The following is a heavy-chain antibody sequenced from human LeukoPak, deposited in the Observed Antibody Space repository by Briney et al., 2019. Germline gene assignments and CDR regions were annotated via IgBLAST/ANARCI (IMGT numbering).Heavy chain of an antibody. CDR2: ISTSSSFL. J-gene: IGHJ4*02. D-gene: IGHD4/OR15-4a*01. CDR1: GFTFSRYS. V-gene: IGHV3-21*04. Sequence: GGSLRLSCAASGFTFSRYSMNWVRQAPGKGLEWVSSISTSSSFLYYADSVKGRFTISRDNSKNTLYLQMNSLRAEDTAVYYCAKEVLTAYYFDYWGQGTLVTVSS. CDR3: AKEVLTAYYFDY.